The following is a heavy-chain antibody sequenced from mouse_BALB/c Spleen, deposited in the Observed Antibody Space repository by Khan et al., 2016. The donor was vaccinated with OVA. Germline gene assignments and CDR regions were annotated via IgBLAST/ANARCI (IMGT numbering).Heavy chain of an antibody. CDR3: AKSGSYWFFDV. Sequence: QIQLVQSGPELKKPGETVKITCKASGYTFTNYGMNWVKQAPGKGLKWMGWINTYTGDPTYADDFKGRFAISLETSANTAYLQINNLKNEDTATXIGAKSGSYWFFDVWGAGTTVTVSS. J-gene: IGHJ1*01. D-gene: IGHD1-2*01. CDR1: GYTFTNYG. CDR2: INTYTGDP. V-gene: IGHV9-3-1*01.